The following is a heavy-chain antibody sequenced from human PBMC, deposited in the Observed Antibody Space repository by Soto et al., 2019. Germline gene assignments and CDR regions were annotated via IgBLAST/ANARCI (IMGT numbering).Heavy chain of an antibody. Sequence: QVLLQESGPGLVKPSETLSLTCTVSGGSISSLYWALIRQPAGKGLEWIGRIFPSGDSNYNPSLTSRVSMSLDTSKNQFSLTVSSVTAADTAVYYCARASRCKSEYECFAWLDFWGQGILVTVSS. D-gene: IGHD6-6*01. CDR3: ARASRCKSEYECFAWLDF. CDR1: GGSISSLY. J-gene: IGHJ4*02. CDR2: IFPSGDS. V-gene: IGHV4-4*07.